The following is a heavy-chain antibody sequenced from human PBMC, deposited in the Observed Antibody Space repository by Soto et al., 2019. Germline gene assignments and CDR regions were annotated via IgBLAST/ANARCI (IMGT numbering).Heavy chain of an antibody. D-gene: IGHD3-9*01. Sequence: GGSLRLSCAASGFTFSSYWMSWVRQAPGKGLEWVANIKQDGSEKYYVDSVKGRFTISRDNAKNSLYLKMNSLRAEDTAVYYCARDPREDYDILTGPEYYFDYWGQGTLVTVSS. CDR3: ARDPREDYDILTGPEYYFDY. J-gene: IGHJ4*02. V-gene: IGHV3-7*01. CDR1: GFTFSSYW. CDR2: IKQDGSEK.